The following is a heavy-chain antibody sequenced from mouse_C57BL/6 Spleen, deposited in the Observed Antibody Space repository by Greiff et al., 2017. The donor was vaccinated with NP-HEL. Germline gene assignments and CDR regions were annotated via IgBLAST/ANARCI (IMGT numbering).Heavy chain of an antibody. CDR1: GFTFSDYG. J-gene: IGHJ4*01. Sequence: EVQLVESGGGLVKPGGSLKLSCAASGFTFSDYGMHWVRQAPEKGLEWVAYIISGSSTIYYADTVKGRFTISRDNAKNTLFLQMTSLRSEDTAMYYCARSYAMDYWGQGTSVTVSS. CDR2: IISGSSTI. V-gene: IGHV5-17*01. CDR3: ARSYAMDY.